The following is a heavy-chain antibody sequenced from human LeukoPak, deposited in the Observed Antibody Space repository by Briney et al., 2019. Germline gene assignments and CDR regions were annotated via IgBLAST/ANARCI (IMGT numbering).Heavy chain of an antibody. CDR1: GHTFTGYY. Sequence: ASVKVSCKASGHTFTGYYMHWVRQAPGQGLEWMGWISAYNGNTNYAQKLQGRVTMTTDTSTSTAYMELRSLRSDDTAVYYCARSTWIQLVVDYWGQGTLVTVSS. J-gene: IGHJ4*02. V-gene: IGHV1-18*04. CDR3: ARSTWIQLVVDY. CDR2: ISAYNGNT. D-gene: IGHD5-18*01.